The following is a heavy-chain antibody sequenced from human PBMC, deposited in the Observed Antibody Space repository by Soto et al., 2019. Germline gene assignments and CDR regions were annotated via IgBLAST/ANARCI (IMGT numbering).Heavy chain of an antibody. CDR2: ISAYNGNT. CDR1: GYTFTSYG. Sequence: ASVKVSCKASGYTFTSYGISWVRQAPGQGLEWMGWISAYNGNTNYAQKIQGRVTMTTDTSTSTAYMELRSLRSDDTAVYYCARDSSIAVAVEDYGMDVWGQGTTVTVSS. V-gene: IGHV1-18*01. D-gene: IGHD6-19*01. J-gene: IGHJ6*02. CDR3: ARDSSIAVAVEDYGMDV.